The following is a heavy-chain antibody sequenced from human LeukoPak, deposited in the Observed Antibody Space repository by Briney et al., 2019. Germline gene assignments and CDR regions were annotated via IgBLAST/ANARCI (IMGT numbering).Heavy chain of an antibody. CDR3: TREDLCGGNVYRCGGSDS. D-gene: IGHD4-23*01. CDR2: INTYNGNT. V-gene: IGHV1-18*01. Sequence: ASVKVSCKASGYTFTNFAISWVRQAPGEGLEWMGWINTYNGNTDYAQKVQDRDTMTADTSTSTAYMELRSLRSDDTAVYYCTREDLCGGNVYRCGGSDSWGQGTLVTVSS. CDR1: GYTFTNFA. J-gene: IGHJ4*02.